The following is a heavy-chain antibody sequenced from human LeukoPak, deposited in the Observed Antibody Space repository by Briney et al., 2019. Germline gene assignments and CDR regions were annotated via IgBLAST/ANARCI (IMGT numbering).Heavy chain of an antibody. V-gene: IGHV3-7*04. CDR3: AGGVSY. CDR2: IKHDGSVK. Sequence: PGGSLRVSCTASGFSFSTFWMNWVRQAPGKGLEWVANIKHDGSVKYYVDSVKGRFTISRDNAMQSLYLQMNSLRAEDTAVYYCAGGVSYWGRGTLVTVSS. CDR1: GFSFSTFW. J-gene: IGHJ4*02.